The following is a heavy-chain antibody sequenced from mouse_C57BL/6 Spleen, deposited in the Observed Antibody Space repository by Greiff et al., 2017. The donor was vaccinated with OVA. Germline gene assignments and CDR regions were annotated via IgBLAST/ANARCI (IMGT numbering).Heavy chain of an antibody. V-gene: IGHV5-4*01. J-gene: IGHJ1*03. CDR1: GFTFSSYA. Sequence: EVKLMESGGGLVKPGGSLKLSCAASGFTFSSYAMSWVRQTPEKRLEWVATISDGGSYTYYPDNVKGRFTISRDNAKNNLYLQMSHLKSEDTAMYYCAREGRYFDVWGTGTTGTVSS. CDR2: ISDGGSYT. CDR3: AREGRYFDV.